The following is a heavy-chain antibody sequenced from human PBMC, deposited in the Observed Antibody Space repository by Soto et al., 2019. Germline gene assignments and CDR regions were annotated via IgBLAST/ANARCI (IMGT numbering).Heavy chain of an antibody. CDR2: INPNSGGT. CDR3: ARDEDYDGGTSNWFDP. J-gene: IGHJ5*02. D-gene: IGHD3-3*01. Sequence: RASVKVSCTASGYTFTGYYMHWVRQAPGQGLEWMGWINPNSGGTNYAQKFQGWVTMTRDTSISTAYMELSRLRSDDTAVYYCARDEDYDGGTSNWFDPRGQGTLVTVSS. CDR1: GYTFTGYY. V-gene: IGHV1-2*04.